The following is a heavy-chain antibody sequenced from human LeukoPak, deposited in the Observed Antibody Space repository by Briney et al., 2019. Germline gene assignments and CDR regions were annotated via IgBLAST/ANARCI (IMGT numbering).Heavy chain of an antibody. D-gene: IGHD1-26*01. J-gene: IGHJ4*02. CDR3: ARLRGSGSYDFDY. CDR2: IYYSGST. V-gene: IGHV4-59*08. Sequence: SETLSLTCTVSGGSINSYYWSWIRQPPGKGLEWIGYIYYSGSTNYNPSLKSRVTISVDTSKNQFSLKLSSVTAADTAVYYCARLRGSGSYDFDYWGQGTLVTVSS. CDR1: GGSINSYY.